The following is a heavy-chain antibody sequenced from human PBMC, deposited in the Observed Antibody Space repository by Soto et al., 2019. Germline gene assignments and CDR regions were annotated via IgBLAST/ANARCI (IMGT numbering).Heavy chain of an antibody. D-gene: IGHD3-10*01. CDR1: GCTFSTYW. CDR3: ASIPMVRGPSDY. J-gene: IGHJ4*02. V-gene: IGHV3-74*02. CDR2: INGDGTTT. Sequence: EVRLVESGGGLVQPGGSLRLSCAASGCTFSTYWMHWVHQAPGKGLVWVSRINGDGTTTQYADSVKGRFTISRDNAKNTLYLQMNTLRGDDTAMYYCASIPMVRGPSDYWGQGTLVTVSS.